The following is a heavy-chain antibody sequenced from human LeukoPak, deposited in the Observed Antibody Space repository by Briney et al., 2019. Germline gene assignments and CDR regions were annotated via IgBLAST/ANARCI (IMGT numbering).Heavy chain of an antibody. CDR1: ASSITSSYY. Sequence: SETLSLTCAVSASSITSSYYWGWIRQPPGKGLEWIGNIFHSGITFYNPSLKSRVTLSVDTYKNQFSLSLRSVTAADTAVYYCARVFYSGAYNYYYYYMDVWGKGTTVTVSS. V-gene: IGHV4-38-2*01. D-gene: IGHD1-26*01. J-gene: IGHJ6*03. CDR3: ARVFYSGAYNYYYYYMDV. CDR2: IFHSGIT.